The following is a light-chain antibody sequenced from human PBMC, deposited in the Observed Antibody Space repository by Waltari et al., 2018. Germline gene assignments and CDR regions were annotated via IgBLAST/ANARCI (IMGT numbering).Light chain of an antibody. V-gene: IGKV3-11*01. J-gene: IGKJ4*01. CDR3: QQRAEWRRPT. CDR2: DIS. CDR1: QSLNNY. Sequence: EIVLTQSPATLSLSPGERAIVFCSVSQSLNNYLAGYQKKHGQAPRILSYDISNRVTGIPVRFSGNGSGTDFTLTISSLEPEDFAXYYCQQRAEWRRPTFGGGTKVE.